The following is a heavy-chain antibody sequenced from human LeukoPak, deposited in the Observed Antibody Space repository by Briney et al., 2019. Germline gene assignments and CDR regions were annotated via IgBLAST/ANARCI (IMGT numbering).Heavy chain of an antibody. Sequence: ASVKVSCKASGYTFTSYYMHWVRQAPGQGLEWMGIINPSGGSTTYAQKFQGRVTMTRDTSTSTVYMELSSLRSEDTAVYYCARDGGDARDFDLWGRGTLVTVSS. CDR2: INPSGGST. D-gene: IGHD6-25*01. CDR3: ARDGGDARDFDL. J-gene: IGHJ2*01. CDR1: GYTFTSYY. V-gene: IGHV1-46*01.